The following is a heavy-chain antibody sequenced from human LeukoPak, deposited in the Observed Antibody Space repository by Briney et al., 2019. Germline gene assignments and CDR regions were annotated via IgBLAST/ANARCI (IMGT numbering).Heavy chain of an antibody. D-gene: IGHD3-9*01. V-gene: IGHV4-61*08. CDR2: IYYSGST. Sequence: PSETLSLTCAVSGGSISSGGYSWSWIRQPPGKGLEWIGYIYYSGSTNYNPSLKSRVTISVDTSKNQFSLKLSSVTAADTAVYYCARDFVLSHYDILTGYYEGLVDYGMDVWGQGTTVTVSS. CDR1: GGSISSGGYS. CDR3: ARDFVLSHYDILTGYYEGLVDYGMDV. J-gene: IGHJ6*02.